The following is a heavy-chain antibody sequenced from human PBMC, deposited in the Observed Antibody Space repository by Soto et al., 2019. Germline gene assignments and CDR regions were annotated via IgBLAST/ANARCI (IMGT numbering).Heavy chain of an antibody. D-gene: IGHD1-26*01. J-gene: IGHJ4*01. CDR2: ISGSGGST. CDR3: AKVEILSGSV. CDR1: GFIFRSYA. Sequence: PGGSLRLSCAASGFIFRSYAMSWVRQAPGKWLEWVSAISGSGGSTYYTDSVKGRLTISRDNPKNPLYLQMNSQRAEDTAVSYRAKVEILSGSVWGQGTLVTVSS. V-gene: IGHV3-23*01.